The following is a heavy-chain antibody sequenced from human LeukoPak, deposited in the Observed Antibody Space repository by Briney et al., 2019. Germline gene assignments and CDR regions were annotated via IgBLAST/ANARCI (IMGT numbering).Heavy chain of an antibody. Sequence: SETLSLTCTVSGYSISSGYYWGWIRQSPGKGLEWIGSIYHSGSTYYNPSLKSRVTISVDTSKNQFSLRLSSVTAADTAVYYCARDRDVADYWGQGTLVTVSS. CDR1: GYSISSGYY. CDR3: ARDRDVADY. J-gene: IGHJ4*02. V-gene: IGHV4-38-2*02. CDR2: IYHSGST. D-gene: IGHD2-15*01.